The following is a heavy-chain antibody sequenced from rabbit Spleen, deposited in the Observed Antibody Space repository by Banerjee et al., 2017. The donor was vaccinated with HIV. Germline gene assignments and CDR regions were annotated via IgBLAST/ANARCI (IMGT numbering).Heavy chain of an antibody. CDR1: GFSFSSGYD. CDR3: ARDTGSSFSSYGMDL. J-gene: IGHJ6*01. CDR2: IDTGRSGFT. D-gene: IGHD8-1*01. V-gene: IGHV1S40*01. Sequence: QSLEESGGGLVKPGASLTLTCKASGFSFSSGYDMCWVRQAPGKGLEWIACIDTGRSGFTYFASWAKGRFTISKTSSTTVTLQMTSLTAADTATYFCARDTGSSFSSYGMDLWGPGTLVTVS.